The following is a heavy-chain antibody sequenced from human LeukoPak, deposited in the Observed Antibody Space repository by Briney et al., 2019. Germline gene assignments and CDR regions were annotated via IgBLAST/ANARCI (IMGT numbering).Heavy chain of an antibody. Sequence: ASVKVSCKASGYTFTSYGISWVRQAPGQGLERMGWISAYNGNTNYAQKLQGRVTMTTDTSTSTAYMELRSLRSDDTAVYYCARERGYCSSTSCYVGDLYYYYGMDVWGKGTTVTVSS. J-gene: IGHJ6*04. D-gene: IGHD2-2*01. V-gene: IGHV1-18*04. CDR2: ISAYNGNT. CDR1: GYTFTSYG. CDR3: ARERGYCSSTSCYVGDLYYYYGMDV.